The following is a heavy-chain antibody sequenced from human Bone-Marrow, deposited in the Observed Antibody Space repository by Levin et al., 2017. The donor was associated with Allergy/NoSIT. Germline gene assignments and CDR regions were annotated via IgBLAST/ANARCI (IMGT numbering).Heavy chain of an antibody. CDR3: ARDSMVPYAFDI. J-gene: IGHJ3*02. V-gene: IGHV4-59*01. CDR2: IYYSGST. D-gene: IGHD3-10*01. Sequence: SQTLSLTCTVSGGSISSYYWSWIRQPPGKGLEWIGYIYYSGSTNYNPSLKSRVTISVDTSKNQFSLKLSSVTAADTAVYYCARDSMVPYAFDIWGQGTMVTVSS. CDR1: GGSISSYY.